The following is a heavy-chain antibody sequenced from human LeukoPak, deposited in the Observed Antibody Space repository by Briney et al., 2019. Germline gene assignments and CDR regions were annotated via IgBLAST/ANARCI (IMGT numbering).Heavy chain of an antibody. CDR1: GGTFSSYA. CDR3: ARAQSIVVPAASYFDP. J-gene: IGHJ5*02. Sequence: ASVKVSCKASGGTFSSYAISWVRQAPGQGLEWMGGIIPIFGTANYAQKFQGRVTITADESTSTAYMELSSLRSEDTAVYYCARAQSIVVPAASYFDPWGQGTLVTVSS. CDR2: IIPIFGTA. D-gene: IGHD2-2*01. V-gene: IGHV1-69*13.